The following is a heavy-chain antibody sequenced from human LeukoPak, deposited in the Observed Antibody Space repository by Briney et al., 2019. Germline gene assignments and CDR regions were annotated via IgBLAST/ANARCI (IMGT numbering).Heavy chain of an antibody. V-gene: IGHV4-61*01. J-gene: IGHJ4*02. D-gene: IGHD6-13*01. CDR2: IYYSGST. Sequence: SETLSLTCTVSGDSISSSSYYWSWIRQPPGKGLEWIGYIYYSGSTNYNPSLKSRVTVSVDTSKNQFSLKLSSVTAADTAVYYCARVKPYARKYSSSWQTHRRDYFDYWGQGTLVTVSS. CDR1: GDSISSSSYY. CDR3: ARVKPYARKYSSSWQTHRRDYFDY.